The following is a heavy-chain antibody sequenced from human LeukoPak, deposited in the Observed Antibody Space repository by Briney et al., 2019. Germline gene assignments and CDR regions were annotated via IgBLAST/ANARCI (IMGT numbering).Heavy chain of an antibody. Sequence: ASVKVSCKASGGTFSSYAISWVRQAPGRGLEWMGRIIPILGIANYAQKFQGRVTITADKSTSTAYMELSSLRSEDTAVYYCARGTAARSFDYWGQGTLVTVSS. CDR1: GGTFSSYA. D-gene: IGHD6-6*01. V-gene: IGHV1-69*04. CDR3: ARGTAARSFDY. CDR2: IIPILGIA. J-gene: IGHJ4*02.